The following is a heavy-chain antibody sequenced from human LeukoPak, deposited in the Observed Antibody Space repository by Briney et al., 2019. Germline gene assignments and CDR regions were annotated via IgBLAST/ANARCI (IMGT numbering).Heavy chain of an antibody. D-gene: IGHD1-26*01. V-gene: IGHV3-21*01. CDR2: ISSSSSYI. J-gene: IGHJ4*02. Sequence: GGSLRLSCAASGFTFSSYSMNWVRQAPGKGLEWVSSISSSSSYIYYADSVKGRFTISRDNAKNSLYLQMNSLRAEDTAVYYCAREMSDVGATDYYFDYWGQGTLVTVSS. CDR1: GFTFSSYS. CDR3: AREMSDVGATDYYFDY.